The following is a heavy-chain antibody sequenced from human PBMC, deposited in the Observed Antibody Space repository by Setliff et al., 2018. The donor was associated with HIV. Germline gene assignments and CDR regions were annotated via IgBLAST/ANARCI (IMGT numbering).Heavy chain of an antibody. CDR3: AKIRIIGASRVDFDY. CDR1: GFTVSSNY. V-gene: IGHV3-23*01. D-gene: IGHD2-15*01. CDR2: ISASGGST. Sequence: PSETLSLSCAASGFTVSSNYMSWVRQAPGKGLEWVSAISASGGSTYYADSVKGRFTISRDNSKNTLYLQMNSLRAEDTAVFYCAKIRIIGASRVDFDYWGQGTLVTVSS. J-gene: IGHJ4*02.